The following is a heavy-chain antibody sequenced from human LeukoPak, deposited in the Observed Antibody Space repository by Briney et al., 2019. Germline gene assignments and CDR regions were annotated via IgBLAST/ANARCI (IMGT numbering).Heavy chain of an antibody. Sequence: ASVKVSCKASGYTFTSYGISWVRQAPGQGLEWMGWISAYNGNTNYAQKLQGRVTMTTDTSTSTAYMDLRSLRSDDTAVYYCARDEYYYGSGSHFYFDYWGQGTVLSVSS. D-gene: IGHD3-10*01. CDR2: ISAYNGNT. J-gene: IGHJ4*02. CDR1: GYTFTSYG. V-gene: IGHV1-18*01. CDR3: ARDEYYYGSGSHFYFDY.